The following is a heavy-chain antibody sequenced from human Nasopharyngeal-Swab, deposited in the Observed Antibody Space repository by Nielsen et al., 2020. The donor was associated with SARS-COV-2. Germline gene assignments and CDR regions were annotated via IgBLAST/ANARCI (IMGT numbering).Heavy chain of an antibody. CDR2: ISAYNGHT. CDR1: GYTFISYS. V-gene: IGHV1-18*04. CDR3: TLRDYLY. D-gene: IGHD4-17*01. Sequence: ASVNVSCKASGYTFISYSITWVRQAPGQGLEWMGKISAYNGHTDYAQEFQDRVTMTTDTSTSTAYLELRSLTSDDTAVYYCTLRDYLYWGQGTLVTVSS. J-gene: IGHJ4*02.